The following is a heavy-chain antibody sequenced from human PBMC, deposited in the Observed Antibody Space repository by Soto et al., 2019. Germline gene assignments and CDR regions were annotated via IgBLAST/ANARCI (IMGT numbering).Heavy chain of an antibody. V-gene: IGHV4-59*08. J-gene: IGHJ5*02. Sequence: PSETLSLTCTVSGGSISSYYWSWIRQPPGKGLEWIGYIYYSGSTNYNPSLKSRVTISVDTSKNQFSLKLSSVTAADTAVYYCASRLGYCSGGSCYLSPDNWFDPWGQGTLVTVS. D-gene: IGHD2-15*01. CDR3: ASRLGYCSGGSCYLSPDNWFDP. CDR2: IYYSGST. CDR1: GGSISSYY.